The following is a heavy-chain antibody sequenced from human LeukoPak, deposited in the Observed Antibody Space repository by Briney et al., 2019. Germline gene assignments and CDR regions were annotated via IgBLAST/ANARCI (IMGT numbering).Heavy chain of an antibody. CDR2: FDPEDGET. J-gene: IGHJ5*02. CDR3: ATEWPSIVGATKGVWFDP. V-gene: IGHV1-24*01. Sequence: ASVKVSCEVSGYTLTELSMHWVRQAPGKGLEWMGGFDPEDGETIYAQKFQGRVTMTEDTSTDTAYMELSSLRSEDTAVYYCATEWPSIVGATKGVWFDPWGQGTLVTVSS. D-gene: IGHD1-26*01. CDR1: GYTLTELS.